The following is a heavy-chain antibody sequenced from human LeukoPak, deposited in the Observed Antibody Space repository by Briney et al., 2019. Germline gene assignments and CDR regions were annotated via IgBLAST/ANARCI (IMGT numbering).Heavy chain of an antibody. Sequence: GGSLRLSCAASGFTFSSYEIQWVRQAPGKGLEWISYGSQSGATTYFADSVEGRFIISRDNAKNSLYMQMNSLRAEDTAVYYCARVERLRLGELSAPWAMDVWGQGTTVTVSS. CDR3: ARVERLRLGELSAPWAMDV. CDR1: GFTFSSYE. D-gene: IGHD3-16*02. V-gene: IGHV3-48*03. J-gene: IGHJ6*02. CDR2: GSQSGATT.